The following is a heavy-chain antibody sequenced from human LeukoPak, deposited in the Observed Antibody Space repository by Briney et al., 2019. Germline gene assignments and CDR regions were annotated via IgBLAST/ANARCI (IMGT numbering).Heavy chain of an antibody. V-gene: IGHV3-23*01. CDR2: ISGSGGST. CDR1: GFSFTNYA. D-gene: IGHD5-18*01. Sequence: GGSLRLSCAGSGFSFTNYAMSWVRQAPGKGLEWVSAISGSGGSTYYADSVKGRFTISRDISKNTLYLQMNSLRAEDTAVYYCAKDSGSGYSYGYFDYWGQGTLVTVSS. J-gene: IGHJ4*02. CDR3: AKDSGSGYSYGYFDY.